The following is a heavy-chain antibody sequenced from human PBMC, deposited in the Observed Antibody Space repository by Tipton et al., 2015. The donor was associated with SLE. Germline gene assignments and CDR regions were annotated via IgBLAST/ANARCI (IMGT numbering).Heavy chain of an antibody. J-gene: IGHJ3*02. D-gene: IGHD6-19*01. Sequence: SLRLSCAASGFTFSSYAMSWVRQAPGKGLEWVSSISSSSSYIYYADSVKGRFTISRDNAKNSLYLQMNSLRAEDTAVYYCAREDSSGLGAFDIWGQGTMVTVSS. CDR1: GFTFSSYA. CDR3: AREDSSGLGAFDI. V-gene: IGHV3-21*03. CDR2: ISSSSSYI.